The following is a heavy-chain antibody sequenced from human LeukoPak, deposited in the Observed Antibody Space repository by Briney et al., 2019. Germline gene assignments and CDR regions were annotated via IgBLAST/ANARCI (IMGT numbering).Heavy chain of an antibody. J-gene: IGHJ4*02. CDR2: IIPIFGTA. D-gene: IGHD2-21*01. CDR3: ARGAPFPLQAPFDY. CDR1: GGTFSSYA. V-gene: IGHV1-69*05. Sequence: PWASVKVSCKASGGTFSSYAISWVRQAPGQGLEWMGGIIPIFGTANYAQKFQGRVTITTDESTSTAYMELSSLRSEDTAVYYCARGAPFPLQAPFDYWGQGTLVTVSS.